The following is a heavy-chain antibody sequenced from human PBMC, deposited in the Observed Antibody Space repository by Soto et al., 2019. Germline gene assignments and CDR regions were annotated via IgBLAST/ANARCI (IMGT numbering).Heavy chain of an antibody. Sequence: SETLSLTCTVSGGSISSYYWSWIRQPPGKGLEWIGYIYYSGSTYYNPSLKSRVTISVDTSKNQFSLKLSSVTAADTAVYYCATVTTAGSEYWFDPWGQGTLVTVSS. J-gene: IGHJ5*02. V-gene: IGHV4-59*06. CDR1: GGSISSYY. CDR3: ATVTTAGSEYWFDP. D-gene: IGHD4-17*01. CDR2: IYYSGST.